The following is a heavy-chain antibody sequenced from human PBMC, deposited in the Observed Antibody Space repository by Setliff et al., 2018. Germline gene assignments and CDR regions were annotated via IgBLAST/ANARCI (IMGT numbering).Heavy chain of an antibody. CDR2: ISYIERP. J-gene: IGHJ4*02. CDR3: ARFCGGGSCPDY. D-gene: IGHD2-15*01. CDR1: GGSLTSHY. V-gene: IGHV4-59*11. Sequence: SDTLSLTCSVSGGSLTSHYWTWIRQPPGKGLEWIGVISYIERPHYNPSLQSRVTIAMETSNNQVSLTLTSVTAVDSAMYYCARFCGGGSCPDYWGQGTLVTVSS.